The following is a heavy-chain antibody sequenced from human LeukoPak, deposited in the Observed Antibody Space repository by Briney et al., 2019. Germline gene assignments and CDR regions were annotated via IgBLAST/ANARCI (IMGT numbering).Heavy chain of an antibody. Sequence: GGSLRLSCAASGFTFNSYAMNWVRQAPGKGLEWVSGISSSGDSTHYIDSVEGRFIISRDNSKNTLYLQMNSLTAEDTAVYYSAKDHRGAAAPNYSDYWGQGTLVTVSS. CDR1: GFTFNSYA. J-gene: IGHJ4*02. D-gene: IGHD6-13*01. CDR3: AKDHRGAAAPNYSDY. V-gene: IGHV3-23*01. CDR2: ISSSGDST.